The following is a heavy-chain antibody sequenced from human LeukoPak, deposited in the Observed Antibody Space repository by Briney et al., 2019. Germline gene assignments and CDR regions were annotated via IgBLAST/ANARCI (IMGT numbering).Heavy chain of an antibody. CDR2: IKQDGSEK. CDR3: ARQSIAVAGTHFDY. J-gene: IGHJ4*02. Sequence: GGSLRLSCAASGFTFSSYWMSWVRQAPGKGLEWVANIKQDGSEKYYVDSAKGRFTISRDNAKNSLYLQMNSLRAEDTAVYYCARQSIAVAGTHFDYWGQGTLVTVSS. V-gene: IGHV3-7*01. D-gene: IGHD6-19*01. CDR1: GFTFSSYW.